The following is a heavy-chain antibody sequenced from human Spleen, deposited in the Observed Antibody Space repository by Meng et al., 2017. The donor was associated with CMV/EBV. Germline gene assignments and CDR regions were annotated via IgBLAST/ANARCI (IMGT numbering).Heavy chain of an antibody. CDR2: ISAYNGNT. V-gene: IGHV1-18*01. Sequence: ASVKVSCKASGYTFTSYGISWVRQAPGQGLEWMGWISAYNGNTNYAQKLQGRVTITADKSTSTAYMELSSLRSEDTAVYYCARDSLYGWELSAFDIWGQGTMVTVSS. J-gene: IGHJ3*02. D-gene: IGHD1-26*01. CDR3: ARDSLYGWELSAFDI. CDR1: GYTFTSYG.